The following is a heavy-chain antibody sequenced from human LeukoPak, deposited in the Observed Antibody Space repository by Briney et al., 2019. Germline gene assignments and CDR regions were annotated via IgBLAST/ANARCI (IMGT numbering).Heavy chain of an antibody. Sequence: SETLSLTCTVSGGSISSYYWSWIRQPAGKGLEWIGRIYTSGSTNYNPSLKSRVTMSVDTSKNQFSLKLSSVTAADTAVYYCASLYDSSGYYSDDAFDIWGQGTMVTVSS. J-gene: IGHJ3*02. CDR2: IYTSGST. CDR3: ASLYDSSGYYSDDAFDI. D-gene: IGHD3-22*01. CDR1: GGSISSYY. V-gene: IGHV4-4*07.